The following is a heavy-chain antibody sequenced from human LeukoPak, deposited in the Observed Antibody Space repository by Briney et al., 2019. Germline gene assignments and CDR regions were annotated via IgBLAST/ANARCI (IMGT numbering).Heavy chain of an antibody. Sequence: GGSLRLSCAASGFIFSSYSMNWVRQAPGKGLEWVSSISSSSSYIYCADSVKGRFTISRDNAKNSLYLQMNSLRAEDTAVYYCARAHCSGGSCYSFDYWGQGTLVTVSS. J-gene: IGHJ4*02. V-gene: IGHV3-21*01. CDR3: ARAHCSGGSCYSFDY. CDR2: ISSSSSYI. CDR1: GFIFSSYS. D-gene: IGHD2-15*01.